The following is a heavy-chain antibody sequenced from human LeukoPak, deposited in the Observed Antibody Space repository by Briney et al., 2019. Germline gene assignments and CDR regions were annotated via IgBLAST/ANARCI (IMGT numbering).Heavy chain of an antibody. CDR1: GYSFTSYW. J-gene: IGHJ5*02. Sequence: GESLQISCQGSGYSFTSYWIVWVRQMPGKGLEWMGIIYPGDSDTRYSPSFQGQVTISADKSISTAYLQWSSLKASDTAMYYCARHEYSSSWYGSWFHPWGQGTLVTVSS. D-gene: IGHD6-13*01. CDR2: IYPGDSDT. V-gene: IGHV5-51*01. CDR3: ARHEYSSSWYGSWFHP.